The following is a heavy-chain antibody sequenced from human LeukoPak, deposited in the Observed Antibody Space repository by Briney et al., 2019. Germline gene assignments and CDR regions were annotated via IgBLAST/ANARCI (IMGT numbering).Heavy chain of an antibody. V-gene: IGHV5-51*01. CDR1: GYTFSAFW. J-gene: IGHJ4*02. Sequence: GESLKISCKGSGYTFSAFWIGWVRQMPGKGLQWMGIINPGDSDTRYSPSFQGQVTISADKSISTAYLQWSNLKASDTAMYYCARWIRYCSSTSCYQPFDYWGQGTLVTVSS. D-gene: IGHD2-2*01. CDR2: INPGDSDT. CDR3: ARWIRYCSSTSCYQPFDY.